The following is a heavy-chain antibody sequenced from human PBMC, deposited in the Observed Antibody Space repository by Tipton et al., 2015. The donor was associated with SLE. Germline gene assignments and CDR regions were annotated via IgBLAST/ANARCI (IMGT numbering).Heavy chain of an antibody. D-gene: IGHD3/OR15-3a*01. Sequence: TLSLTCTVSGGSISSYYWSWIRQPPGKGLEWIGRIYSKGSTNYNPSLRSRVTISLDTSENQFSLKLTSVTAADSAMYYCARDTVFGLVYHNAFDIWGQGTKVTVSS. J-gene: IGHJ3*02. CDR3: ARDTVFGLVYHNAFDI. V-gene: IGHV4-4*08. CDR2: IYSKGST. CDR1: GGSISSYY.